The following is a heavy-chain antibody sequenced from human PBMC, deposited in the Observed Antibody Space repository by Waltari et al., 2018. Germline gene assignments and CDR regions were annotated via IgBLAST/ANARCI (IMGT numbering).Heavy chain of an antibody. Sequence: QVQLVQSGAEVKKPGASVKVSCKVSGYTLTELSIPWVRQAPGKGLEWMGGFDPEDGETIYAQKFQGRVTMTEDTSTDTAYMELSSLRSEDTAVYYCATAALAAAGPVFFDYWGQGTLVTVSS. CDR1: GYTLTELS. J-gene: IGHJ4*02. CDR2: FDPEDGET. CDR3: ATAALAAAGPVFFDY. D-gene: IGHD6-13*01. V-gene: IGHV1-24*01.